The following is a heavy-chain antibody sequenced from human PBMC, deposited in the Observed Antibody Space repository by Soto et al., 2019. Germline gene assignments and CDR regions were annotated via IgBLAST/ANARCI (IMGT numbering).Heavy chain of an antibody. J-gene: IGHJ3*02. CDR3: AIDQTLRWTDPLDI. CDR1: GFAFSRHA. D-gene: IGHD4-17*01. Sequence: GGSLRLSCAASGFAFSRHAMHWVRQAPGKGLEWVAVISFDGNNKYYTDSVKGRFTLSRDNSKNTLYLQMNSLRAEDTAVYYCAIDQTLRWTDPLDIWGQGTMVPVSS. CDR2: ISFDGNNK. V-gene: IGHV3-30-3*01.